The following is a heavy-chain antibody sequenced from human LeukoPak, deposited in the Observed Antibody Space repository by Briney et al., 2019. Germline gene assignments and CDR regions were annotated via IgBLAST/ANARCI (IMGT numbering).Heavy chain of an antibody. J-gene: IGHJ4*02. CDR1: GVTFSSYA. D-gene: IGHD6-6*01. V-gene: IGHV3-23*01. CDR3: STDKRYANSSLNNCFDW. CDR2: ISGSGGST. Sequence: GGSLRLSCVAPGVTFSSYAMTWVRQAPGKGLEWVSAISGSGGSTYDSDSVKGRFAISRDNSKNTLYLQMNSLGAEETAVYYCSTDKRYANSSLNNCFDWWGQGTLVTVSS.